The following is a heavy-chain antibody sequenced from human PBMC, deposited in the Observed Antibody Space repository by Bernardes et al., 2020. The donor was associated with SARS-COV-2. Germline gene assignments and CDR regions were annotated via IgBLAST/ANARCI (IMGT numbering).Heavy chain of an antibody. CDR2: ISGSGDST. V-gene: IGHV3-23*01. D-gene: IGHD1-1*01. Sequence: GGSLRLSCAASEFTFRNYAMSWVRQAPGTGLEWVSAISGSGDSTYYADSVKGRFTISRDNSKNTLYLQMNSLRAEDTAVYYCAKGRVRIDYWGQGTLVTVSS. CDR1: EFTFRNYA. CDR3: AKGRVRIDY. J-gene: IGHJ4*02.